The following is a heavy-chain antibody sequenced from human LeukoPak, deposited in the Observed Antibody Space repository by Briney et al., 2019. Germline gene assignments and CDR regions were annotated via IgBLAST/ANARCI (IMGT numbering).Heavy chain of an antibody. CDR2: ITGSGGFT. V-gene: IGHV3-23*01. J-gene: IGHJ4*02. Sequence: PGGSLRLSCAASGVTLSTYAMSWVRQAPGKGLEWVSVITGSGGFTQYADSVKGRFTISRDNSKNTVYLQMNSLRVEDTALYYCVRSLDYWGQGTLVTVSS. CDR1: GVTLSTYA. CDR3: VRSLDY.